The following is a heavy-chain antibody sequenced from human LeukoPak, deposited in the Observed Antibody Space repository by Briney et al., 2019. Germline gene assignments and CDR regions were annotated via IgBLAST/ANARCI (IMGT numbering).Heavy chain of an antibody. CDR2: IYYSGST. V-gene: IGHV4-59*01. J-gene: IGHJ5*02. CDR3: ARSPPRWWFDP. Sequence: SETLSLTCTVSGGSISSYYWSWIRQPPGKGLEWIGYIYYSGSTNYNPSLESRVTISVDTSKNQFSLKLSSVTAADTAVYYCARSPPRWWFDPWGQGTLVTVSS. CDR1: GGSISSYY.